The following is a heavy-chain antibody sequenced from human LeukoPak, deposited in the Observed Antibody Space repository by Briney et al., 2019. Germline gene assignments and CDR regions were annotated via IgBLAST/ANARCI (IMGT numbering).Heavy chain of an antibody. D-gene: IGHD2-15*01. CDR2: ISNSGST. J-gene: IGHJ6*03. Sequence: SETVSLTCTVSGGSISSHYWTWIRQSPVKGLEWIGDISNSGSTSYNPSLKSRVTISIDTSKNQFSLKLSSVTAADTAVYYCGRDALVGYFSYYYMDVWGKGTTVTVSS. CDR1: GGSISSHY. CDR3: GRDALVGYFSYYYMDV. V-gene: IGHV4-59*11.